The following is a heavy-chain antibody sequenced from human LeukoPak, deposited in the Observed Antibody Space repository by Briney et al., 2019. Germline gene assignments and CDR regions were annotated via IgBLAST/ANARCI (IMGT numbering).Heavy chain of an antibody. V-gene: IGHV4-61*02. CDR2: IYASGNI. CDR1: GGSISSGSYY. D-gene: IGHD2-15*01. Sequence: SETLSLTCTVSGGSISSGSYYWSWIRQPAGKGLEWIGRIYASGNINYNPSLKSRVTISVDASKNQFSLKLSSVTAADTAVYYCATGYGKLDSWGQGTLVTVSS. J-gene: IGHJ5*01. CDR3: ATGYGKLDS.